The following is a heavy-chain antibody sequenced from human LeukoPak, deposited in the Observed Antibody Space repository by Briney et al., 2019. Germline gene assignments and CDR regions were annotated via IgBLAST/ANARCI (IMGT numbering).Heavy chain of an antibody. CDR2: INHSGST. V-gene: IGHV4-34*01. CDR3: ARERTTVTTPTEAFDI. Sequence: SETLSLTCAVYGGSSSGYYWSWIRQPPGKGLEWIGEINHSGSTNYNPSLKSRVTISVDTSKNQFSLKLSSVIAADTAVYYCARERTTVTTPTEAFDIWGQGTMVTVSS. D-gene: IGHD4-17*01. J-gene: IGHJ3*02. CDR1: GGSSSGYY.